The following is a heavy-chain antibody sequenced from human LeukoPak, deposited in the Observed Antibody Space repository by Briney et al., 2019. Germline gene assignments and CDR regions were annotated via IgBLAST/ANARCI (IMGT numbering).Heavy chain of an antibody. Sequence: GGSLRLSCAASGFTFSSYNMNWVRQAPGKGLAWVSSITSSSSDIYYADSVKGRFTISRGNAKNSLYLQMDSLRAEDTAVYYCARDFRGYSGYTYDHWGQGTLVTVSS. CDR2: ITSSSSDI. CDR1: GFTFSSYN. J-gene: IGHJ4*02. V-gene: IGHV3-21*01. CDR3: ARDFRGYSGYTYDH. D-gene: IGHD5-12*01.